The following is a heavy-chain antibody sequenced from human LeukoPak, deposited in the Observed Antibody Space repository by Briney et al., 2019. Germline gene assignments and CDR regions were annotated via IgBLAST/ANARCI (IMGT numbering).Heavy chain of an antibody. Sequence: ASVKVSCKASGYTFTSYDINWVRQAPGQGLEWMGWMNPNSGNTGYAQNFQGRVIMTRTTSISTAYMELSSLGSADTAVYYCARAGRDDISSGYFDYWGQGTLVTVSS. CDR3: ARAGRDDISSGYFDY. V-gene: IGHV1-8*01. J-gene: IGHJ4*02. D-gene: IGHD6-6*01. CDR1: GYTFTSYD. CDR2: MNPNSGNT.